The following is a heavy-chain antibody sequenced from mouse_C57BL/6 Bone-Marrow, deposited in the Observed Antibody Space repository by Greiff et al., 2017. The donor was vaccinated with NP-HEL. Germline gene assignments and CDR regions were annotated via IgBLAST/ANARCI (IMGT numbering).Heavy chain of an antibody. D-gene: IGHD2-5*01. CDR2: IDPSDSYN. CDR1: GYTFTSYW. CDR3: ARDYSILMDY. Sequence: VQLQQPGAELVMPGASVKLSCKASGYTFTSYWMHWVKQRPGQGLEWIGEIDPSDSYNNYNQKFKGKSTLTVDKSSSTAYMQLSSLTSEDSAVYYCARDYSILMDYWGQGTSVTVSS. J-gene: IGHJ4*01. V-gene: IGHV1-69*01.